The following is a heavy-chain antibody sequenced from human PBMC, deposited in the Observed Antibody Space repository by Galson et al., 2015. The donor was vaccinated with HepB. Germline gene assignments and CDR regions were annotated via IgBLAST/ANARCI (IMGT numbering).Heavy chain of an antibody. V-gene: IGHV1-69*13. D-gene: IGHD3-10*01. CDR3: ARDKNPTTVLRGVIENNFYYMDV. J-gene: IGHJ6*03. CDR1: GGTFSHFV. Sequence: SVKVSCKASGGTFSHFVISWVRQAPGQGLEWMGGFIPMFGTANYAQKFQGRVTITADESTSTAYMEVSSLRSEDTAVYYCARDKNPTTVLRGVIENNFYYMDVWGKGTTVTVSS. CDR2: FIPMFGTA.